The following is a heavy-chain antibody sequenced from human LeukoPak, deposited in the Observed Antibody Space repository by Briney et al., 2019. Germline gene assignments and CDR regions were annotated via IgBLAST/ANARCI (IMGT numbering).Heavy chain of an antibody. Sequence: SETLSLTCTVSGGSIIGYYWSWTRQPAGEGLEWIGRIYSSGSTNYNPSLQSRVTISVDKSNNQFSLKLTSVTAADTAVYYCARDAYSNSYYWFDPWGQGTLVTVSS. CDR2: IYSSGST. CDR1: GGSIIGYY. D-gene: IGHD6-13*01. J-gene: IGHJ5*02. V-gene: IGHV4-4*07. CDR3: ARDAYSNSYYWFDP.